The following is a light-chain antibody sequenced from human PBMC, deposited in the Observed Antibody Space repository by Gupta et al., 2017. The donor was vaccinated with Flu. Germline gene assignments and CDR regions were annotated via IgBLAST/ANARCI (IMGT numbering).Light chain of an antibody. Sequence: LSCRASQSISNFLAWYHQKPGQAPRLIIYDASKRATGIPVRFSGSGSGTDFTRTLSSLEPEDCGMYDGQPLKTFGLGTKVEIK. CDR1: QSISNF. V-gene: IGKV3-11*01. CDR2: DAS. J-gene: IGKJ1*01. CDR3: QPLKT.